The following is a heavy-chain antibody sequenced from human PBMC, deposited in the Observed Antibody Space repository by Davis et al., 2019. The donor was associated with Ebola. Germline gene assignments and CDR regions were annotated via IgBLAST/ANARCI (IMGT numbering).Heavy chain of an antibody. CDR3: ARDGFGIVGPTRGFDI. CDR2: IWYDGSNQ. CDR1: GFTFSDFG. V-gene: IGHV3-33*01. D-gene: IGHD1-26*01. Sequence: GESLKISCAASGFTFSDFGMHWVRQAPGKGLEWVTLIWYDGSNQYYADSVKGRFTISRDNSKNTVYLQMNSLRAEDTAVYYCARDGFGIVGPTRGFDIWGQGTMVTVSS. J-gene: IGHJ3*02.